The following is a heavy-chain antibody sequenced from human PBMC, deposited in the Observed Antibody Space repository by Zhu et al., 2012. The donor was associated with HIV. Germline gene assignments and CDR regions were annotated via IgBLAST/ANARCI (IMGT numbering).Heavy chain of an antibody. J-gene: IGHJ4*02. V-gene: IGHV4-39*01. CDR3: ARHIYYFDSRGYSYLDY. CDR1: GGSISSSSYY. CDR2: VYYTGST. D-gene: IGHD3-22*01. Sequence: QVQLQESGPGLVKPSETLSLTCTVSGGSISSSSYYWGWIRQPPGKGLEWIASVYYTGSTYHDASLRSRVTISVDTSENRFSLRLSSVTAADTALYYCARHIYYFDSRGYSYLDYWGLGTLVTVSS.